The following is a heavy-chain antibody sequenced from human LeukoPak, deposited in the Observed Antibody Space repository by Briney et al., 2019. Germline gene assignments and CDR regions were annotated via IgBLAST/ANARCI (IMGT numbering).Heavy chain of an antibody. CDR1: GGSISNYY. CDR2: INYSGST. CDR3: ARTGFYGSGSYLFDY. Sequence: SETLSLTCTVSGGSISNYYWSWIRQPPGKGLEWIGYINYSGSTNYNPSLKSRVTVSVDTSKTQFSLRLRFVTAADTAVYYCARTGFYGSGSYLFDYWGQGTLVTVSS. J-gene: IGHJ4*02. D-gene: IGHD3-10*01. V-gene: IGHV4-59*01.